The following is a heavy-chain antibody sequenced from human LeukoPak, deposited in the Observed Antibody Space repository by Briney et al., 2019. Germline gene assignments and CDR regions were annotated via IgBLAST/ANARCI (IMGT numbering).Heavy chain of an antibody. J-gene: IGHJ6*02. D-gene: IGHD3-22*01. V-gene: IGHV3-43*02. Sequence: GGSLRLSCAASGFTFDDYAMHWVRQAPGKGLEWVSLISRDGGSTYYADSVKGRFTISRDNSKNSLYLQMNSLRTEDTALYYCAKDGVTMIDPYGMDVWGQGTTVTVSS. CDR2: ISRDGGST. CDR3: AKDGVTMIDPYGMDV. CDR1: GFTFDDYA.